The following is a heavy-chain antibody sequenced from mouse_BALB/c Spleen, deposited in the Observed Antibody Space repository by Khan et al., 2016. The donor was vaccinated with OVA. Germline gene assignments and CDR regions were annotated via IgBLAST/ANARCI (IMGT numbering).Heavy chain of an antibody. Sequence: VQLKESGAELVRPGALVKLSCKASGFNVKDYYMLWVKQRPEQGLEWIGGIDPENDNTIYDPKFQGKAIITADTSSNTAYLQLSSLTSEDTAVYYGARRGYGNYWFAFWGQGTLVTVSA. J-gene: IGHJ3*01. V-gene: IGHV14-1*02. CDR1: GFNVKDYY. D-gene: IGHD2-1*01. CDR3: ARRGYGNYWFAF. CDR2: IDPENDNT.